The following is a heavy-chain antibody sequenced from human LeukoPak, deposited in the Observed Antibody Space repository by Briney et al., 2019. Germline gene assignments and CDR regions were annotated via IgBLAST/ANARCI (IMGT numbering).Heavy chain of an antibody. V-gene: IGHV1-18*01. CDR1: GYTFTSYG. Sequence: RASVKVSCKASGYTFTSYGISWVRQAPGQGLEWMGWISGYNGNTNYAQQKLQGRVTMTTDTSTSTAYMELRSLRSDDTAVYYCARDLKRGYSSGRYSWGTGSSNDYWGQGTLVTVSS. CDR2: ISGYNGNT. CDR3: ARDLKRGYSSGRYSWGTGSSNDY. J-gene: IGHJ4*02. D-gene: IGHD6-19*01.